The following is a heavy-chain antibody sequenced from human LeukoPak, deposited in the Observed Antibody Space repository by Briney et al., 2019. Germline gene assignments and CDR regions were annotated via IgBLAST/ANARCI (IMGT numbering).Heavy chain of an antibody. V-gene: IGHV3-23*01. CDR2: ISGSGGST. D-gene: IGHD3-22*01. Sequence: PGGSLRLSCAASGFTFSSYVMSWVRQAPGKGLEWVSAISGSGGSTYYADSVKGRFTISRDNSKNTLYLRMNSLRAEDTAVYYCAKDEETGYYYDSSGIFDYWGQGTLVTVSS. CDR1: GFTFSSYV. CDR3: AKDEETGYYYDSSGIFDY. J-gene: IGHJ4*02.